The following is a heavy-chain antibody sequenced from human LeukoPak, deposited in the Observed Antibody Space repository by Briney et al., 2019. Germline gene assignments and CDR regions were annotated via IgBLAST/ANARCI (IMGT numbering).Heavy chain of an antibody. CDR2: IYPGDSDT. V-gene: IGHV5-51*01. CDR1: GYSFTSYW. J-gene: IGHJ6*02. CDR3: ATTGNDGDYGYYYYGMDV. D-gene: IGHD4-17*01. Sequence: GESLQISCKGSGYSFTSYWIGWVRQMPGKGLEWMGIIYPGDSDTRYSPSFQGQVTISADKSISTAYLQWSSLKASDTAMYYCATTGNDGDYGYYYYGMDVWGQGTTVTVSS.